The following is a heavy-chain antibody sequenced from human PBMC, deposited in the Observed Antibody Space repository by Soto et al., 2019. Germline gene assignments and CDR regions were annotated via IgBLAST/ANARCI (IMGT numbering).Heavy chain of an antibody. Sequence: QVQLVQSGAEVKKPGSSVKVSCKASGGTFSSYAISWVRQAPGQGLEWMGGIIPIFGTANYAQKFQGRVTITADEYTSTAYMELSSLRSEDTAVYYCARDKGNYDIVTGDYVDYYGMDVWGQGTTVTVS. V-gene: IGHV1-69*01. CDR2: IIPIFGTA. J-gene: IGHJ6*02. D-gene: IGHD3-9*01. CDR3: ARDKGNYDIVTGDYVDYYGMDV. CDR1: GGTFSSYA.